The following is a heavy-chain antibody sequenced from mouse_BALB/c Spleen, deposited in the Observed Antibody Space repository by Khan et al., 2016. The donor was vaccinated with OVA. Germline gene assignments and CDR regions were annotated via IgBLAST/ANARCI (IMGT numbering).Heavy chain of an antibody. CDR2: INHYTGKP. J-gene: IGHJ1*01. Sequence: QIQLVQSGPELKKPGETVKISCKASGYTFKNYGMNWVKQAPGKGLKWMGWINHYTGKPTYTDDFKGRFAFSLETSASTAYLQINNLNNEDMATYCCARGASYWYFDVWGPGTTVTVSS. V-gene: IGHV9-1*02. CDR1: GYTFKNYG. CDR3: ARGASYWYFDV.